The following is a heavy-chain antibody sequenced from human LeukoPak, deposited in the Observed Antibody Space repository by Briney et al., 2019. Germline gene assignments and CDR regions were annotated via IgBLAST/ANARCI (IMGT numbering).Heavy chain of an antibody. CDR3: ARRGSIAAPDY. CDR1: GGSISSYY. V-gene: IGHV4-4*09. Sequence: SETLSLTCTVSGGSISSYYWSWIRQPPGKGLEWIGYIYTSGSANYNPSLKSRVTISVDTSKNQFSLKLSSVTAADTAVYCCARRGSIAAPDYWGQGTLVTVSS. CDR2: IYTSGSA. D-gene: IGHD6-6*01. J-gene: IGHJ4*02.